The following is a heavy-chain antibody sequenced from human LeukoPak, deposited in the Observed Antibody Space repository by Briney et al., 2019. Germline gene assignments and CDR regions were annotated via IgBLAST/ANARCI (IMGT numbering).Heavy chain of an antibody. CDR2: IFDTGST. J-gene: IGHJ5*02. Sequence: SETLSLTCTVSGGSISTIPLYWGWIRQPPGKGLEWIGSIFDTGSTYDNPSLKSRVTISVDTSRNQFSLKLSSVTAADTAVYYCARQIREGWFDPWGQGTLVTVSS. V-gene: IGHV4-39*01. CDR3: ARQIREGWFDP. D-gene: IGHD3-16*01. CDR1: GGSISTIPLY.